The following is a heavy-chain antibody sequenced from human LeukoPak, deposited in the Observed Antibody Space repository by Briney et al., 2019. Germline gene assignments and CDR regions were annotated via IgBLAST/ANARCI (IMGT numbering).Heavy chain of an antibody. J-gene: IGHJ4*02. CDR3: AKGRNYGSLFDY. D-gene: IGHD3-10*01. V-gene: IGHV3-23*01. CDR2: VSGSGGST. Sequence: TGGSLRLSCAASGFTFSSYAMSWVRQAPGKGLEWVSAVSGSGGSTYYADSVKGRFTISRDNSKNALYLQMNSMRAEDTAVYYCAKGRNYGSLFDYCGQGTLVTVSS. CDR1: GFTFSSYA.